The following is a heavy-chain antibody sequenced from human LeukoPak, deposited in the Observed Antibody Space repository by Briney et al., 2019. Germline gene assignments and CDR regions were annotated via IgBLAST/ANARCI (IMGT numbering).Heavy chain of an antibody. D-gene: IGHD3-3*01. V-gene: IGHV3-23*01. CDR3: AKVEDFWSGYYVDY. CDR1: GFTFSNYA. CDR2: ISGSGGST. J-gene: IGHJ4*02. Sequence: GGSLRLSCAASGFTFSNYAMSWVRQAPGKGLEWVSAISGSGGSTYYADSVKGRFTISRDNSKNTLYLQMNSLRAEDTAVYYCAKVEDFWSGYYVDYWGQGTLVTVSS.